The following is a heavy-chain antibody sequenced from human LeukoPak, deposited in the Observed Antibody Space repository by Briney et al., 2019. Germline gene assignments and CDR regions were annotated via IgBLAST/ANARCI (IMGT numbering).Heavy chain of an antibody. CDR1: GFTFSSYG. J-gene: IGHJ4*02. CDR3: ARGGCSITSCHYPPGV. CDR2: IQYDGSNK. D-gene: IGHD2-2*01. V-gene: IGHV3-30*02. Sequence: GGSLRLSCAASGFTFSSYGMHWVRQAPGKGLEWVTFIQYDGSNKYYADSVKGRFTISRDDAKNSLYLQMNSLRVEDTAVYYCARGGCSITSCHYPPGVWGQGTLVTVSS.